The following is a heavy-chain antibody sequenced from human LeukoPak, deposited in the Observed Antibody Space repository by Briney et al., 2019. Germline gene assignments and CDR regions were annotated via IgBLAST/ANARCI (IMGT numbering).Heavy chain of an antibody. Sequence: SVKLSCTASVGTFSSYAISWVRQAPGHRLEWLGGIRAIFGTANYTQKLSGRVTITTAESTRTAYMRLSSLRSAATAAYFYVRAHACYRPNPAQLPRRGRCYYFLYGMDVWLRAATVSVPS. V-gene: IGHV1-69*05. CDR2: IRAIFGTA. CDR1: VGTFSSYA. CDR3: VRAHACYRPNPAQLPRRGRCYYFLYGMDV. D-gene: IGHD2-15*01. J-gene: IGHJ6*02.